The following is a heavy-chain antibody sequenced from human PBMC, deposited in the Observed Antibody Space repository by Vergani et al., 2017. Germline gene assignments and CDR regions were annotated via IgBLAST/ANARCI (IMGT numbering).Heavy chain of an antibody. CDR2: IIPIFGTA. Sequence: QVQLVQSGAEVKKPGSSVKVSCKASGGTFSSYAISWVRQAPGQGLEWMGGIIPIFGTANYAQKFQGRVTITADESTSTAYMELSSLSSEDTAVYYCATGDTAMNHRPFDYWGQGTLVTVSS. CDR1: GGTFSSYA. CDR3: ATGDTAMNHRPFDY. D-gene: IGHD5-18*01. V-gene: IGHV1-69*12. J-gene: IGHJ4*02.